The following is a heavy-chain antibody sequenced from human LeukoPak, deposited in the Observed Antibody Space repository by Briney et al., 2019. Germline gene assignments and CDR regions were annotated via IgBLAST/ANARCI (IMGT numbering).Heavy chain of an antibody. D-gene: IGHD6-19*01. CDR1: GYTFSRHW. J-gene: IGHJ4*02. Sequence: AGGCLRLSCAASGYTFSRHWTSWVCQAPGKGRERVAHKNQDGSAIYSIDSVKSRFTISRDNDKNSLYLHMNGLTVADTAVYYCARTVPGHPDDYFDYWGQGTLVTVSS. CDR2: KNQDGSAI. CDR3: ARTVPGHPDDYFDY. V-gene: IGHV3-7*01.